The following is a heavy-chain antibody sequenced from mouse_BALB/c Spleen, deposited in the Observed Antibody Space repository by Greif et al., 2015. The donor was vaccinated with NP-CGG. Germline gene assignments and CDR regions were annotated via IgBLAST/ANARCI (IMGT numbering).Heavy chain of an antibody. Sequence: QVQLQQSGTEPVRPGPSVKVSCKASGYAFTNYLIEWIKQRPGQGLEWIGVLNPGSGGTNYSEKFKGKATLTAGYSSSTAYLQLSSMTSDDSAVYFCAREGDYGFAYWGQGTLVTVSA. CDR3: AREGDYGFAY. J-gene: IGHJ3*01. CDR1: GYAFTNYL. CDR2: LNPGSGGT. D-gene: IGHD2-4*01. V-gene: IGHV1-54*01.